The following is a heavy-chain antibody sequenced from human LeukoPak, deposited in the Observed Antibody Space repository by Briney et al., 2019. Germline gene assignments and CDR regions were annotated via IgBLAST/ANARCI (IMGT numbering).Heavy chain of an antibody. V-gene: IGHV4-39*07. J-gene: IGHJ5*02. CDR1: GGSISTSNYY. Sequence: SETLSLTCTVSGGSISTSNYYWGWIRQPPGKGLEWIGNIFYSGSTYYGPSLKSRVTISVDTSKNQFSLKLSSVTAADTAVYYCARGRISSSWRRNWFDPWGQGTLVTVSS. D-gene: IGHD6-13*01. CDR3: ARGRISSSWRRNWFDP. CDR2: IFYSGST.